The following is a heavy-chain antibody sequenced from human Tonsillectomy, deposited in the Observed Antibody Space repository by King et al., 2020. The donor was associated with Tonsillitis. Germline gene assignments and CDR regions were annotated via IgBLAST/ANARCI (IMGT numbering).Heavy chain of an antibody. CDR2: IYYSGST. D-gene: IGHD3-10*01. Sequence: QVQLQESGPGLVKPSETLSLTCTVSGGSISNSRYYWGWIRQPPGKGLEWIGNIYYSGSTYYKLSLKSRLTISVDTSKNQFSLKRSSVTAADTAVYYCAREISLVRGVIRSYFDPWGQGTLVTVSS. J-gene: IGHJ5*02. V-gene: IGHV4-39*02. CDR1: GGSISNSRYY. CDR3: AREISLVRGVIRSYFDP.